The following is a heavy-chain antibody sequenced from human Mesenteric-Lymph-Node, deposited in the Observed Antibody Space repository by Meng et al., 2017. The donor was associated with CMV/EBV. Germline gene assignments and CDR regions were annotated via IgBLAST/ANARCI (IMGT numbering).Heavy chain of an antibody. CDR3: ARDVRGYCSSTSCLSYYYYGMDV. V-gene: IGHV4-38-2*02. CDR1: GYSISRGFY. D-gene: IGHD2-2*01. J-gene: IGHJ6*02. CDR2: IYHSGST. Sequence: SETLSLTCTVSGYSISRGFYWGWIRQPPGKGLEWIGSIYHSGSTYYNPSLKSRVTISVDTSKNQFSLKLSSVTAADTAVYYCARDVRGYCSSTSCLSYYYYGMDVWGQGTTVTVSS.